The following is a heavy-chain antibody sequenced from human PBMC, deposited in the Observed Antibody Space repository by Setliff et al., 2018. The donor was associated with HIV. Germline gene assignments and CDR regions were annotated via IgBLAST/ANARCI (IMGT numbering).Heavy chain of an antibody. CDR2: IYYSGST. J-gene: IGHJ4*02. D-gene: IGHD6-6*01. CDR1: GGSISNSVYF. V-gene: IGHV4-31*03. Sequence: SETLSLTCTVSGGSISNSVYFWTWIRQHPGKGLEWIGYIYYSGSTYQNPSLKSRVTISVDTSKNQCSLKLTSVTAADTAVYYCARSSSSSPFFFDYWGQGSLVTVSS. CDR3: ARSSSSSPFFFDY.